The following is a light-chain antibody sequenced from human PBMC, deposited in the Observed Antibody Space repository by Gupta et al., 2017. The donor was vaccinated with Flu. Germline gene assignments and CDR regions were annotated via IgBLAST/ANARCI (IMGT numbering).Light chain of an antibody. CDR1: SSDIGFYNY. CDR2: DVS. J-gene: IGLJ3*02. V-gene: IGLV2-14*03. Sequence: QSALTQPASVSGSPGPSITISCTGTSSDIGFYNYVSWYQQHPGKAPKLMIYDVSSRPSGVANRFSGSKSGNTASLTISGRQGEDEADYYCSSDTGSSNVLFGGGTKVAVL. CDR3: SSDTGSSNVL.